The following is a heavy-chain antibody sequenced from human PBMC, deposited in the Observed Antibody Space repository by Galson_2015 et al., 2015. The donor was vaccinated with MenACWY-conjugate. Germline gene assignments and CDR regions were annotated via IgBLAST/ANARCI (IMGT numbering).Heavy chain of an antibody. CDR3: ARGQQLWFVY. CDR2: IKQDGSEK. J-gene: IGHJ6*04. V-gene: IGHV3-7*03. D-gene: IGHD5-18*01. CDR1: GFTFSNYW. Sequence: SLRLSCAASGFTFSNYWMSWVRQAPGKGLEWVANIKQDGSEKYYVDSVKGRFTISRDNAKNSLYLQMNSLRAEDTAVYYCARGQQLWFVYWGKGTTVTVSS.